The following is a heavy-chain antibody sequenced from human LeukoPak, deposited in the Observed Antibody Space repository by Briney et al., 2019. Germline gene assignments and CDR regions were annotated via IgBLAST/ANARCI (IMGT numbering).Heavy chain of an antibody. CDR3: ARGKYDSSGYYYREVWYFDY. CDR2: IGSGGIST. J-gene: IGHJ4*02. V-gene: IGHV3-23*01. Sequence: GGSLRLSCVASGFTFNSYGMSWVRQAPGKGLEWVSGIGSGGISTHYADSVKGRFTISRDNSKNTLYLQMNSLRAEDTALYYCARGKYDSSGYYYREVWYFDYWGQGTLVTVSS. CDR1: GFTFNSYG. D-gene: IGHD3-22*01.